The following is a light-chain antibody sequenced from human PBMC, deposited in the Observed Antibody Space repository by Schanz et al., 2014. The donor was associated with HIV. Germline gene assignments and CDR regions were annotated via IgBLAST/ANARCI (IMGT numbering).Light chain of an antibody. CDR2: ATS. V-gene: IGKV3-11*01. CDR1: QSVSSY. Sequence: EVILTQSPATLSLSPGERATLSCRASQSVSSYLAWYQQKPGQAPRLVIYATSTRAAGIPDRFSGTGSGTDFTLTISSLEPEDFAVYYCQQRSNWPTFGQGTRLEIK. CDR3: QQRSNWPT. J-gene: IGKJ5*01.